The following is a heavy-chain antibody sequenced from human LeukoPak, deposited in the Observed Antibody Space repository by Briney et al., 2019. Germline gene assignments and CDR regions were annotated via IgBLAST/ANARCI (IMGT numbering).Heavy chain of an antibody. CDR1: GGSISGYY. D-gene: IGHD2-21*02. CDR2: IYYSGST. V-gene: IGHV4-59*08. CDR3: ARGDPPYYYYYYGMDV. J-gene: IGHJ6*02. Sequence: SETLSLTCTVSGGSISGYYWSWTRQPPGKGLEWIGYIYYSGSTNYNPSLKSRVTISVDTSKNQFSLKLSSVTAADTAVYYCARGDPPYYYYYYGMDVWGQGTTVTVSS.